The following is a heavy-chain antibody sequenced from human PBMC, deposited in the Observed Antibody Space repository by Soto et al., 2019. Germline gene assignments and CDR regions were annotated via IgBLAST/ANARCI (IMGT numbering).Heavy chain of an antibody. CDR2: ISGSSNTI. Sequence: PGGSLRLSCAASGFTFSAYSMNWVRQAPGKGLECVSYISGSSNTIHYADSVKGRFTISRDNAKNLLYLQMNSLRAEDTAVYYCARDDYGTDVWGQGTTVTVSS. CDR3: ARDDYGTDV. V-gene: IGHV3-48*01. J-gene: IGHJ6*02. CDR1: GFTFSAYS.